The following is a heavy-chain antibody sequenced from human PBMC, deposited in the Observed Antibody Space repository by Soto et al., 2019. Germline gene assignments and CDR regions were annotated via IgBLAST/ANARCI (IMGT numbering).Heavy chain of an antibody. V-gene: IGHV3-53*01. CDR3: ARSGYSFAWGY. CDR1: GFLDNSAY. CDR2: INSEGST. D-gene: IGHD5-18*01. Sequence: EVQLVESVGGLIPPGGSLRLSCAASGFLDNSAYMTWVRQAPGKGLEWLSMINSEGSTLYAESVKGRFTISRDNSKNRLDLQMNSLRAEDTAMYYCARSGYSFAWGYWGQGTLVIVTS. J-gene: IGHJ4*02.